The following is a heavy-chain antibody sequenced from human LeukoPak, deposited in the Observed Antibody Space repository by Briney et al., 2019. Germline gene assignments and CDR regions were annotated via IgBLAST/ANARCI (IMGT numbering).Heavy chain of an antibody. J-gene: IGHJ4*02. V-gene: IGHV4-59*08. Sequence: PSETLSLTCTVSGGSISSYYWSWIRQPPGKGLEWIGYIYYSGSANYNPSPKSRVTILIDTSKNQFSLKLSSVTAADTAVYYCARKAVAGSGNFDYWGQGTLVTVSS. D-gene: IGHD6-19*01. CDR1: GGSISSYY. CDR3: ARKAVAGSGNFDY. CDR2: IYYSGSA.